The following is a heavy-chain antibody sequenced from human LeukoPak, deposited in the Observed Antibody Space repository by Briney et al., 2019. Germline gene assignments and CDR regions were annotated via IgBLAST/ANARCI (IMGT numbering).Heavy chain of an antibody. CDR2: IYWPDNK. J-gene: IGHJ3*02. D-gene: IGHD3-22*01. CDR3: AHSPLAPLPYASSGLRYAFDI. CDR1: ALSVSTSGLG. Sequence: SGPTLLKPTHTLTLTSTFAALSVSTSGLGVSYIRQPPVNALEWLALIYWPDNKRYIPSLTRRRTITNDTSKHQLVLTMTNIDPVDTGTYYCAHSPLAPLPYASSGLRYAFDIWGQGTMVTVPS. V-gene: IGHV2-5*01.